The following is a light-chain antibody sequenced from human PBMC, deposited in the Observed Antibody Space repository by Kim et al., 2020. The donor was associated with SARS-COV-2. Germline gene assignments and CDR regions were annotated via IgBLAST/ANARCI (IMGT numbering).Light chain of an antibody. J-gene: IGLJ3*02. CDR2: DVS. CDR1: SSDVGRYKL. V-gene: IGLV2-14*03. Sequence: QSALTQPDSVSGSPGQSITISCTGTSSDVGRYKLVSWYQQHPDKAPKLMISDVSNRPSGVSNRFSGSKSGNTASLTISGLQAEDEADYYCTSYTSSNTVVFGGGTQLTVL. CDR3: TSYTSSNTVV.